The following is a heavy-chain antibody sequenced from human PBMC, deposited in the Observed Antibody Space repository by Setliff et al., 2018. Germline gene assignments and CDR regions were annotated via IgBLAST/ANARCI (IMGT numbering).Heavy chain of an antibody. V-gene: IGHV1-2*04. Sequence: ASVKVSCKASGSTFTGYYMHWVRQAPGQGLEWMGWINPNSGGTNYAQKVQGWVTMTRDTSISTAYMELSRLRSDDTAVYYCARGRDFWSGYLVFWGQGTLVTAPQ. CDR2: INPNSGGT. J-gene: IGHJ4*02. CDR1: GSTFTGYY. CDR3: ARGRDFWSGYLVF. D-gene: IGHD3-3*01.